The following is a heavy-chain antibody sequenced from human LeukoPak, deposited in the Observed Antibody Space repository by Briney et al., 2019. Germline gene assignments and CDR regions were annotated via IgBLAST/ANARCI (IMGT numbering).Heavy chain of an antibody. CDR3: ARDQVVVRGVGNY. V-gene: IGHV1-18*01. J-gene: IGHJ4*02. CDR1: GYTFTSYG. D-gene: IGHD3-10*01. Sequence: GASVKVSCKASGYTFTSYGISWVRQAPGQGLEWMGWISAYNGNTNYAQKFQGRVTITADKSTSTAYMELGSLRSEDTAVYYCARDQVVVRGVGNYWGQGTLVTVSS. CDR2: ISAYNGNT.